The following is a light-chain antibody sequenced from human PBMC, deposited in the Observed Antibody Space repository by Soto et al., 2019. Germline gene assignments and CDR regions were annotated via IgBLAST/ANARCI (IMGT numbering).Light chain of an antibody. Sequence: QLTQSPSSLSASVGDRVTITCRASQGISSYLAWYQQTPGKAPKLLIYDASTLQSGVPPRFSGSGSGTEFTLTIRSLQPDDIATYYCQQYSSYSAWTFGEGTKVDI. V-gene: IGKV1-5*01. CDR1: QGISSY. J-gene: IGKJ1*01. CDR3: QQYSSYSAWT. CDR2: DAS.